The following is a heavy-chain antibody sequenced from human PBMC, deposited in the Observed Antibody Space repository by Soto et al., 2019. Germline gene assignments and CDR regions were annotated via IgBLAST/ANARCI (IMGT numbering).Heavy chain of an antibody. CDR3: AKDRWDYYDSSGPLDY. Sequence: GGSLRLSXAASGFTFSSYAMSWVRQAPGKGLEWVSAISGSGGSTYYADSVKGRFTISRDNSKNTLYLQMNSLRAEDTAVYYCAKDRWDYYDSSGPLDYWGQGTLVTVSS. J-gene: IGHJ4*02. CDR2: ISGSGGST. V-gene: IGHV3-23*01. D-gene: IGHD3-22*01. CDR1: GFTFSSYA.